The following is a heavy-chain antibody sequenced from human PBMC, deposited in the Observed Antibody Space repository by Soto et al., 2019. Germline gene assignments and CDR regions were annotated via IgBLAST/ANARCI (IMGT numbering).Heavy chain of an antibody. J-gene: IGHJ6*02. Sequence: ASVKVSCKASGYTFTSYYMHWVRQAPGQGLEWMGIISPSGGSTSYAQKFQGRVTMTRDTSTSTVYMELSSLRSEDTAVYYCARDRVVRGVEGYYYYGMDVWGQGTTVTVSS. CDR3: ARDRVVRGVEGYYYYGMDV. D-gene: IGHD3-10*01. V-gene: IGHV1-46*03. CDR2: ISPSGGST. CDR1: GYTFTSYY.